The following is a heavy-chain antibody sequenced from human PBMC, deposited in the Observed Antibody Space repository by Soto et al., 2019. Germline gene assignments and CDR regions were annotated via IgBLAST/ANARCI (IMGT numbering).Heavy chain of an antibody. V-gene: IGHV1-46*01. D-gene: IGHD3-9*01. Sequence: QVHLVQSGADVKKPGASVKVSCKASGYTFTNYYMHWVRQAPGQGLEWMGIINPSVGSTTYAQRFTGRFTITRDTSTSTVYMELSSLRSEDTAVYYCVRDYDILTAYQYYFDYWGQGTLVTVSS. CDR3: VRDYDILTAYQYYFDY. J-gene: IGHJ4*02. CDR2: INPSVGST. CDR1: GYTFTNYY.